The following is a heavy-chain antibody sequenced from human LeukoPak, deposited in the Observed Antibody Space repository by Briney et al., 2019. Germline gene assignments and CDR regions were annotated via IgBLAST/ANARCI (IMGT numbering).Heavy chain of an antibody. Sequence: SSETLSLTCTVSGGSISSYYWSWIRQPPGKGLEWIAYIYYSRSTNYNPSLTSRVTISVDTSNNQFSLKLSSVTAADTAVYYCARRPGIAAAGTFDYWGQGTLVTVSS. CDR1: GGSISSYY. CDR2: IYYSRST. CDR3: ARRPGIAAAGTFDY. J-gene: IGHJ4*02. D-gene: IGHD6-13*01. V-gene: IGHV4-59*08.